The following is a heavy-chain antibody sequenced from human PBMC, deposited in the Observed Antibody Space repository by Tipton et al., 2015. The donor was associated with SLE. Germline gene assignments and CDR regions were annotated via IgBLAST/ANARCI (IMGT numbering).Heavy chain of an antibody. CDR3: ARGQLWLDAFDI. CDR2: IYYSGST. V-gene: IGHV4-39*07. D-gene: IGHD2-21*01. J-gene: IGHJ3*02. Sequence: TLSLTCTVSGGSISSSSYYWGWIRQPPGKGLEWIGSIYYSGSTYYNPSLKSRVTISVDTSKNQFSPKLSSVTAADTAVYFCARGQLWLDAFDIWGQETMVTVSS. CDR1: GGSISSSSYY.